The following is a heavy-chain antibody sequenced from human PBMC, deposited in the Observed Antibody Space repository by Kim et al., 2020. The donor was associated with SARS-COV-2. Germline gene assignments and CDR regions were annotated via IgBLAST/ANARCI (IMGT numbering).Heavy chain of an antibody. D-gene: IGHD3-9*01. CDR2: ISYDGSNK. V-gene: IGHV3-30*03. J-gene: IGHJ4*01. CDR1: GFTFSSYG. CDR3: ARDKSPYDSLIDV. Sequence: GGSLRLSCAASGFTFSSYGMHWVRQAPGKGLEWVAVISYDGSNKYYADSVKGRFTISRDNSKNTLYLQMNSLRAEDTAVYYCARDKSPYDSLIDVWGQGTLVTVSS.